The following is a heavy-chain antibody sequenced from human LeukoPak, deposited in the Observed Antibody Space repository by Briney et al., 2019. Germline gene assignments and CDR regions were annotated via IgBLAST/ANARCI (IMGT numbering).Heavy chain of an antibody. CDR3: ARPHYDSSGYYYWYFDL. V-gene: IGHV1-2*02. Sequence: GASVKVSCKASGYTFTGYYMHWVRQAPGQGLEWMGWINPNSGGTNCAQKFQGRVTMTRDTSISTAYMELSRLRSDDTAVYYCARPHYDSSGYYYWYFDLWGRGTLVTVSS. D-gene: IGHD3-22*01. J-gene: IGHJ2*01. CDR2: INPNSGGT. CDR1: GYTFTGYY.